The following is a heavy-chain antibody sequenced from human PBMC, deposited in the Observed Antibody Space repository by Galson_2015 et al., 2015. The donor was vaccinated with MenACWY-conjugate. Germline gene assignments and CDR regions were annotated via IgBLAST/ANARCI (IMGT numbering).Heavy chain of an antibody. CDR2: INTDGSGT. CDR1: GFTFSSYW. D-gene: IGHD6-13*01. J-gene: IGHJ6*02. CDR3: ARDRSSTWGGMDV. V-gene: IGHV3-74*01. Sequence: SLRLSCAASGFTFSSYWMHWVRHVPGKGLVWVSRINTDGSGTTYADSVRGRFTISRDNAKNTLYLQTNSLRAEDTAVYYCARDRSSTWGGMDVWGQGTTVTVSS.